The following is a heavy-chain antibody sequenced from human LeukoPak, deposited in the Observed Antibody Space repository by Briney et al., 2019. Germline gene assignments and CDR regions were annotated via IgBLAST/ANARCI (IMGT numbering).Heavy chain of an antibody. V-gene: IGHV3-23*01. J-gene: IGHJ5*02. CDR3: AKAIGQEVPAASRWYDP. D-gene: IGHD2-2*01. CDR2: ISSGSGST. CDR1: GFTFSNYA. Sequence: PGGSLRLSCAASGFTFSNYAMTWVRQAPGKGLEWVSTISSGSGSTYYADSVKGRFTNSRDNFKNTLYLQMNSLRVEDTAVYYCAKAIGQEVPAASRWYDPWGRGTLVIVSS.